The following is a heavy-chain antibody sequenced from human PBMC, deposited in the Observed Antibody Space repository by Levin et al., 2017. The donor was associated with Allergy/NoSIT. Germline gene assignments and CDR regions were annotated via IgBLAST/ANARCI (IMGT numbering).Heavy chain of an antibody. J-gene: IGHJ3*02. D-gene: IGHD2-2*01. CDR1: RGPISSRNYY. CDR2: IYYSGST. V-gene: IGHV4-39*01. Sequence: SQTLSLTCTVSRGPISSRNYYWAWIRQPPGKGLEWIGSIYYSGSTIYSPSLKSRLTMSIDTSQNQFSLELSSVTAAATAVYYCARHSRGYCRNNSCSGDDAFDIWGQGTLVTVSS. CDR3: ARHSRGYCRNNSCSGDDAFDI.